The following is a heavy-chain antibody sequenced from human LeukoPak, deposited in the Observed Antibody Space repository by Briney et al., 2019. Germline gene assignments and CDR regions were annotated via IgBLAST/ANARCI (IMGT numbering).Heavy chain of an antibody. CDR2: IRYDGSNK. CDR3: AKDIFGYSYGYFDY. D-gene: IGHD5-18*01. V-gene: IGHV3-30*02. Sequence: GGSLRLSCAASGFTFSSYGMHWVRQAPGKGLEWVAFIRYDGSNKYYADSVKGRFTISRDNSKNTLYLRMNSLRAEDTAVYYCAKDIFGYSYGYFDYWGQGTLVTVSS. J-gene: IGHJ4*02. CDR1: GFTFSSYG.